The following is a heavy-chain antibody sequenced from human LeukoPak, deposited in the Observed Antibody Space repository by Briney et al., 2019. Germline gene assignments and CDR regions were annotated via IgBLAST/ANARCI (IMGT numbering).Heavy chain of an antibody. CDR1: RFTFRNYG. V-gene: IGHV3-33*01. D-gene: IGHD2-15*01. Sequence: PGGSLRLSCAASRFTFRNYGMHWVRQAPGQGLEWVAVIWYDGSEKYYVDSVKGRFTVSRDNSKTTVYLQMNSLRVEDTAVYYCARDRGWPAVHFDLWGQGTLVTVSS. CDR3: ARDRGWPAVHFDL. J-gene: IGHJ4*02. CDR2: IWYDGSEK.